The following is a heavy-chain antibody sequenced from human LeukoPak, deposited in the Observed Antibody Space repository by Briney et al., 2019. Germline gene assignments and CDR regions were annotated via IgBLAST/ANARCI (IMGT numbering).Heavy chain of an antibody. Sequence: GGSLRLSRAASGSTFSSYGMHWVRQAPGKGLEWVAVISYDGSNKYYADSVKGRFTISRDNSKNTLYLQMNSLRAEDTAVYYCARDLGYCSGGSCPQSYYFDYWGQGTLVTVSS. CDR3: ARDLGYCSGGSCPQSYYFDY. D-gene: IGHD2-15*01. CDR1: GSTFSSYG. V-gene: IGHV3-30*03. CDR2: ISYDGSNK. J-gene: IGHJ4*02.